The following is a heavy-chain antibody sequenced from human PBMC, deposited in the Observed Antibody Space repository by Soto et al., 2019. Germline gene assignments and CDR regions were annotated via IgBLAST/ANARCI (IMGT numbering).Heavy chain of an antibody. D-gene: IGHD3-3*01. V-gene: IGHV3-30*18. CDR3: AKDLGRITIFGVVIISKPYYYYGMDV. CDR1: GFTFSSYG. J-gene: IGHJ6*02. Sequence: LRLSCAASGFTFSSYGMHWVRQAPGKGLEWVAVISYDGSNKYYADSVKGRFTISRDNSKNTLYLQMNSLRAEDTAVYYCAKDLGRITIFGVVIISKPYYYYGMDVWGQGTTVTVSS. CDR2: ISYDGSNK.